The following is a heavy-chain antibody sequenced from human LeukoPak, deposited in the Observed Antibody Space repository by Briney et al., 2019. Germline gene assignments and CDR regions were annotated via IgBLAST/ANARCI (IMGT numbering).Heavy chain of an antibody. J-gene: IGHJ4*02. CDR1: GFTFSSYS. Sequence: GGSLRLSCAASGFTFSSYSMNWVRQAPGKGLEWVSSISSSSSYIYYADSVKGRFTISRDNSKNTLYLQMNSLRAEDTAVYYCAKGPPNYCGSGNYDFWGQGTLVTVSS. V-gene: IGHV3-21*04. D-gene: IGHD3-10*01. CDR2: ISSSSSYI. CDR3: AKGPPNYCGSGNYDF.